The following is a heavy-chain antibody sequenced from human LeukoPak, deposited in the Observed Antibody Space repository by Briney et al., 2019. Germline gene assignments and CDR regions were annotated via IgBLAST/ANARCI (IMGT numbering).Heavy chain of an antibody. J-gene: IGHJ4*02. CDR2: VNQDGSEK. CDR3: ARGSRITIFGVVIPFDY. D-gene: IGHD3-3*01. Sequence: SGESLRLSCAASGFSFTSYWMSWVRQAPGKGLEWVANVNQDGSEKYYVDSVKGRFTISRDNAKNSLYLQMNSLRVEDTAVYYCARGSRITIFGVVIPFDYWGQGTLVTVSS. V-gene: IGHV3-7*04. CDR1: GFSFTSYW.